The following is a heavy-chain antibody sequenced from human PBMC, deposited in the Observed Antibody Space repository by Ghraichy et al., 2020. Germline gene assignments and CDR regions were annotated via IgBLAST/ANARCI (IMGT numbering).Heavy chain of an antibody. V-gene: IGHV3-23*01. D-gene: IGHD3-22*01. CDR3: AKEPSGYYDSSGYWVY. J-gene: IGHJ4*02. CDR2: ISGSGGST. Sequence: GGSLRLSCAASGFTFSSYAMSWVRQAPGKGLEWVSAISGSGGSTYYADSVKGRFTISRDNSNNTLYLQMNSLRAEDTAVYYCAKEPSGYYDSSGYWVYWGQGTLVTVSS. CDR1: GFTFSSYA.